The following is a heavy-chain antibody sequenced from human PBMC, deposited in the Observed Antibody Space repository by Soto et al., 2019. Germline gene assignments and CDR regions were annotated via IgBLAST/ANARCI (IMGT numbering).Heavy chain of an antibody. Sequence: QVQLVESGGGVVQPGRSLRLSCAATGFTFSSYGMHWVRQAPGKGLEWVAAISYDGSNKYYADCVKGRFTISRDNSKNTLYLQMTSLRAGDWAVYYCAKSVVPAAALPEAYYYYMDVWGKGTAVTVS. V-gene: IGHV3-30*18. CDR2: ISYDGSNK. J-gene: IGHJ6*03. D-gene: IGHD2-2*01. CDR3: AKSVVPAAALPEAYYYYMDV. CDR1: GFTFSSYG.